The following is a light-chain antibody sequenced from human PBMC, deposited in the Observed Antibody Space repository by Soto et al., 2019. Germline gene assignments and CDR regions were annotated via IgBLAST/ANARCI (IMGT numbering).Light chain of an antibody. Sequence: DVQLTQSPSTLSASVGDRVTITCRASQSVSSWLAWYQQKPGKAPNLLIYDASSLESGVPSRLSGSGSGTEFTLTITSLQPVDFATYYCQQYHTYWTFGQGTKVDIK. J-gene: IGKJ1*01. CDR3: QQYHTYWT. CDR1: QSVSSW. CDR2: DAS. V-gene: IGKV1-5*01.